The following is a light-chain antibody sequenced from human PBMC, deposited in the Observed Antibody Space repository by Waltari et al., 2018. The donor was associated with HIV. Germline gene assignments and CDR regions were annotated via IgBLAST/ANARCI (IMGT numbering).Light chain of an antibody. CDR3: CSYAGSSTSVV. CDR2: EVN. V-gene: IGLV2-23*02. CDR1: SSDVRSYNL. J-gene: IGLJ2*01. Sequence: QSALTQSASVSGSPGQSITISCTGTSSDVRSYNLLFWYQHHPGTAPKLMIYEVNKRPSGVSNRFSGSKSGNTASLTISGLQAEDEADYYCCSYAGSSTSVVFGGGTKLTVL.